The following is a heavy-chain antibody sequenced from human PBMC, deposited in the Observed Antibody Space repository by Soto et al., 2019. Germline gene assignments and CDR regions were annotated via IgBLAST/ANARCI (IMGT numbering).Heavy chain of an antibody. J-gene: IGHJ4*02. CDR1: GFTFYDYT. D-gene: IGHD5-18*01. Sequence: EVQLVESGGVVVQPGGSLRLSCAASGFTFYDYTMHWVRQAPGKGLEWVSLISWDGGSTYYADSVKGRFTISRDNSINSLYPQTNSRSTEDTALYDCARGRYSYGYYAFGGQGTLVTVSS. V-gene: IGHV3-43*01. CDR2: ISWDGGST. CDR3: ARGRYSYGYYAF.